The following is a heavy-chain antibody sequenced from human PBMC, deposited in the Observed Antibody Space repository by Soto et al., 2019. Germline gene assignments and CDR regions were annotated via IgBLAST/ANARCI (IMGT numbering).Heavy chain of an antibody. CDR2: IYYSGST. Sequence: SETLSLTCTVSGGSISSSSYYWGWIRQPPGKGLEWIGSIYYSGSTYYNPSLKSRVTISVDTSKNQFSLKLSSVTAADTAVYYCARHEDIVVVPAAIDYYYYGMDVWGQGTTVTVSS. CDR3: ARHEDIVVVPAAIDYYYYGMDV. D-gene: IGHD2-2*02. J-gene: IGHJ6*02. CDR1: GGSISSSSYY. V-gene: IGHV4-39*01.